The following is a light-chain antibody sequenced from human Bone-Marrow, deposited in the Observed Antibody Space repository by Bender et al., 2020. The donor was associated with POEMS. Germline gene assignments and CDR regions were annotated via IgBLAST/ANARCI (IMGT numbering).Light chain of an antibody. V-gene: IGLV3-21*02. CDR2: DDN. CDR3: VAWDASLNGWV. J-gene: IGLJ3*02. CDR1: SIGSRS. Sequence: SYVLTQPPSMSLAPGQTARITCGGYSIGSRSVHWYQRKPGQAPVLVVYDDNDRPSGIPDRFSGSKSGTSASLAITGLQSDDEAIYFCVAWDASLNGWVFGGGTKLTVL.